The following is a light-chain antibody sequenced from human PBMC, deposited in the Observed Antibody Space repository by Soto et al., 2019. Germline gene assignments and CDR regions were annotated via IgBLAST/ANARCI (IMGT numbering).Light chain of an antibody. CDR1: QTISNL. CDR2: SAS. Sequence: DIQMTQSPSSLSASVGDRVTITCRASQTISNLLNWYQQKPGKAPKVLIYSASTLQSVVPSRFSGSGSGTDFTLTISNLQPEDFATYYCQQSYTIPRTFGPGTNVDLK. V-gene: IGKV1-39*01. CDR3: QQSYTIPRT. J-gene: IGKJ3*01.